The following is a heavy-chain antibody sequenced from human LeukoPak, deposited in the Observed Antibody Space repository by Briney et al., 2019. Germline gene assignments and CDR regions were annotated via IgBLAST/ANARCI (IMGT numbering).Heavy chain of an antibody. V-gene: IGHV3-23*01. Sequence: GGSLRLSCAASGFTFSSYTMSWVRQAPGKGLEWVSTITTSDGNTYYADSVKGRFTVSRDSSKNTLFLQMNSLRAEDTAVYYCAKDGGLWVSAHWGDSWGRGTLATVSS. CDR2: ITTSDGNT. D-gene: IGHD7-27*01. CDR1: GFTFSSYT. CDR3: AKDGGLWVSAHWGDS. J-gene: IGHJ4*02.